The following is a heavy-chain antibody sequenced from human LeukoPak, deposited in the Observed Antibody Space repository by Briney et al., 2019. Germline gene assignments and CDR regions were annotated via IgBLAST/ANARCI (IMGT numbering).Heavy chain of an antibody. D-gene: IGHD6-19*01. J-gene: IGHJ4*02. CDR2: IKQDGSEK. CDR1: GFTFSSYW. V-gene: IGHV3-7*01. Sequence: PGGSLRLSCAASGFTFSSYWMSWVRQAPGKGLEWVANIKQDGSEKYYVDSVKGRFTISRDNAKNSLYLQMNSLRAEDTAVYYCAKKAGSGWSNYFDYWGQGALVTVSS. CDR3: AKKAGSGWSNYFDY.